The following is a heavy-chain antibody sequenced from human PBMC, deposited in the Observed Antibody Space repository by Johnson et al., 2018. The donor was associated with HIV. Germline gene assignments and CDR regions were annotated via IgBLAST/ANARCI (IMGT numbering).Heavy chain of an antibody. Sequence: SYAMSWVRQAPGKGLEWVSAISGSGGSTYYADSVKGRFTISRDNSKNTLYLQMNSLRAEDTAVYYCAKTQWELLGVGAFDIWGQGTMVTVSS. J-gene: IGHJ3*02. CDR1: SYA. D-gene: IGHD1-26*01. CDR2: ISGSGGST. CDR3: AKTQWELLGVGAFDI. V-gene: IGHV3-23*01.